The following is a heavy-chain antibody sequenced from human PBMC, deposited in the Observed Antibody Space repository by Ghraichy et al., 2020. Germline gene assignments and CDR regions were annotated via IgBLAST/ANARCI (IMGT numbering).Heavy chain of an antibody. CDR3: ARDENSVHHY. D-gene: IGHD5/OR15-5a*01. Sequence: GGSLRLSCAVSGFTLSKYYMSWVRQAPGKVLEWVANIGHLENEKHYVDSVKGRFSVSRDNAKSSLYLQMNSLRAEDTAIYYCARDENSVHHYWGQGSLVTVSS. V-gene: IGHV3-7*03. CDR1: GFTLSKYY. J-gene: IGHJ4*02. CDR2: IGHLENEK.